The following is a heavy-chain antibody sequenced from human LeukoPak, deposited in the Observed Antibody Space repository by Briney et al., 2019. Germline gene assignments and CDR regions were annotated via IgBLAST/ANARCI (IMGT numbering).Heavy chain of an antibody. CDR3: ARQYSSSWYADYYYYYMDV. D-gene: IGHD6-13*01. J-gene: IGHJ6*03. CDR1: GYSFTSYW. CDR2: IYPGDSDT. V-gene: IGHV5-51*01. Sequence: GESLKISCKGSGYSFTSYWIGWVRQMPGKGLEWMGIIYPGDSDTRYSPSFQGQVTISADKSISTAYLQWSSLKASDTAMYYCARQYSSSWYADYYYYYMDVWGKGTTVTISS.